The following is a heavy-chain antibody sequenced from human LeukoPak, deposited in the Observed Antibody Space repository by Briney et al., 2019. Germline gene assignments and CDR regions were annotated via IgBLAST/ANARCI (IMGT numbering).Heavy chain of an antibody. Sequence: SETLSLTCTVSGGSISSYYWSWIRQPPGKGLEWIGYIYYSGSTNYNPSLKSRVTISVDTSKNQFSLKLSSVTAADTAVYYCARGLLNDHDAFDIWGQGTMVTVSS. V-gene: IGHV4-59*01. CDR1: GGSISSYY. J-gene: IGHJ3*02. CDR2: IYYSGST. CDR3: ARGLLNDHDAFDI. D-gene: IGHD2-21*02.